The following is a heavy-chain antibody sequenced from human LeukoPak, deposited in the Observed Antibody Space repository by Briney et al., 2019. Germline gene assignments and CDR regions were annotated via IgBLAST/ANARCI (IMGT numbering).Heavy chain of an antibody. J-gene: IGHJ5*02. CDR2: IDWDDDK. D-gene: IGHD3-10*01. Sequence: SGPALVKPTQTLTLTCTFSGFSLSTSGMCVSWIRQPPGKALEWLARIDWDDDKYYSTSLKTRLTISKDTSKNQVVLTMTNMDPVDTATYYCARCYYGSGRRTTMIWIDPWGQGTLVTVSS. V-gene: IGHV2-70*11. CDR1: GFSLSTSGMC. CDR3: ARCYYGSGRRTTMIWIDP.